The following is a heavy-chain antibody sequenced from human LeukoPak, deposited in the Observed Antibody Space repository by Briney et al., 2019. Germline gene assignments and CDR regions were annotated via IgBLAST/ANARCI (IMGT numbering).Heavy chain of an antibody. J-gene: IGHJ3*02. CDR2: IYYSGST. Sequence: PSETLSLTCTVSGGSISSAGYYWSWIRQHPGKGLEWIGYIYYSGSTYYNPSLKSRVTISVDTSKNQFSLKLSSVTAADTAVYYCARYSHVEAFDIWVQGTMVTVSS. CDR1: GGSISSAGYY. D-gene: IGHD5-18*01. V-gene: IGHV4-31*03. CDR3: ARYSHVEAFDI.